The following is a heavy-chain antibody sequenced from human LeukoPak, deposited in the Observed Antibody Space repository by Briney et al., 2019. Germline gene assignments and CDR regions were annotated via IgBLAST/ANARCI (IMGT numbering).Heavy chain of an antibody. CDR1: GDSVSSNSAA. J-gene: IGHJ3*02. Sequence: SQTLSLTCAISGDSVSSNSAAWNWIRQSPSRGLEWLGRTCYRSKWYNDYAVFVKSRITINPDTSKNQFSLQLNSVTPEDTAVYYCARETYYYGSSGYYPDAFDIWGQGTMVTVSS. CDR2: TCYRSKWYN. CDR3: ARETYYYGSSGYYPDAFDI. D-gene: IGHD3-22*01. V-gene: IGHV6-1*01.